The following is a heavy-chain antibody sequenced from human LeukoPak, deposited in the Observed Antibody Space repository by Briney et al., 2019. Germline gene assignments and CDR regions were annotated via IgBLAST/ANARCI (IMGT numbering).Heavy chain of an antibody. V-gene: IGHV3-23*01. D-gene: IGHD2-2*01. Sequence: PGGSLRLSCAASGFTFSSYAMSWVRQAPGKGLEWVSVISGSGGSTYYADSVKGRFTISRDNSKNTLYLQMNSLRAEDTAVYYCATLGYCSSTSCYHFDYWGQGTLVTVSS. CDR1: GFTFSSYA. J-gene: IGHJ4*02. CDR3: ATLGYCSSTSCYHFDY. CDR2: ISGSGGST.